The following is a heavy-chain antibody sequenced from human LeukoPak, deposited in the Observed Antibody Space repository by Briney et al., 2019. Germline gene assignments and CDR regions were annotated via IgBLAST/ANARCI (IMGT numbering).Heavy chain of an antibody. CDR1: GFTFSNAW. CDR2: IKSKTDGGTT. V-gene: IGHV3-15*01. CDR3: AVDGSGFPRW. J-gene: IGHJ4*02. D-gene: IGHD3-10*01. Sequence: GGSLRLSCAASGFTFSNAWMSWVRQAPGKGLEWVGRIKSKTDGGTTDYAAPVKGRFTISRDDSKNTLYLQMNSLRAEDTAVYYCAVDGSGFPRWWGQGTLVTVSS.